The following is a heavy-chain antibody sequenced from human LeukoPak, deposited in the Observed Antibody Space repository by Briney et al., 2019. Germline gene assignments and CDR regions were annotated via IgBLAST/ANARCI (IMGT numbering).Heavy chain of an antibody. V-gene: IGHV4-30-4*01. CDR3: ARGLVGGNENWFDP. Sequence: SETLSLTCSVSGGSVSSNNHYWTWIRQPPGKGLEWIGYISYSGNTYYNPSLKSRIIISVDTSKNQFSLSLISVTAADTAVYYCARGLVGGNENWFDPWGQGTLVTVSS. J-gene: IGHJ5*02. D-gene: IGHD4-23*01. CDR1: GGSVSSNNHY. CDR2: ISYSGNT.